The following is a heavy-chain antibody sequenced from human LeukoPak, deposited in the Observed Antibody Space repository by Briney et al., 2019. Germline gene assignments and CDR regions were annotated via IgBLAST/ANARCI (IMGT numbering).Heavy chain of an antibody. CDR3: ARDTNHAFDI. D-gene: IGHD1-14*01. J-gene: IGHJ3*02. CDR2: INSDGSST. CDR1: GFTFSRYW. V-gene: IGHV3-74*01. Sequence: SGGSLRLACAASGFTFSRYWMHWVRQAPGKGLVWVSRINSDGSSTSYADSVKGRFTISRDNAKNTLYLQVNSLTAEDTAMYYCARDTNHAFDISNQGTMVTVSS.